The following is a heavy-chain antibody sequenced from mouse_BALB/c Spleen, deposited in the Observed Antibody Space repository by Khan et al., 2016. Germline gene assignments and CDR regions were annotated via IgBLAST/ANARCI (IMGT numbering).Heavy chain of an antibody. D-gene: IGHD1-1*01. CDR1: GFTFRSYG. CDR2: INSNGGST. J-gene: IGHJ2*01. Sequence: VQLVESGGGLVQPGGSLKLSCAASGFTFRSYGMSWVRQTPDKRLELVATINSNGGSTYYPDNVKGRFTISRDNAKNTLYLQMSSLKSEDTAMXSCARVYYYGSPYFDYWGQGTTLTVSS. V-gene: IGHV5-6-3*01. CDR3: ARVYYYGSPYFDY.